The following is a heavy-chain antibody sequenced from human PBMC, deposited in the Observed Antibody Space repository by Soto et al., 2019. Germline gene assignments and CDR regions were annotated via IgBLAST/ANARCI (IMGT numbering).Heavy chain of an antibody. V-gene: IGHV3-7*01. J-gene: IGHJ5*02. CDR3: ARRAYTGYNWFDP. CDR1: GFTFNNYG. CDR2: IKQDGSEK. D-gene: IGHD1-20*01. Sequence: EMLLVESGGGLVQPGGSLRLSCAASGFTFNNYGMSWVRQAPGKGLEWVANIKQDGSEKFYMDSVKGRFTISRDNAKNSLYLQMNSLRAEDTAIYYCARRAYTGYNWFDPWGQGTLVTVSS.